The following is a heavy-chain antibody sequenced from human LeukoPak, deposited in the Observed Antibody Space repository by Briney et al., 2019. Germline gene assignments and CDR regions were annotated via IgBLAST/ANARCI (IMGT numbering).Heavy chain of an antibody. CDR1: GFTFGDYA. J-gene: IGHJ4*02. V-gene: IGHV3-49*03. CDR2: IRSKAYGGTT. CDR3: TRGSSGYYPYFDY. Sequence: QTGGSLRLSCTASGFTFGDYAMSWFSQAPGKGLEWVGFIRSKAYGGTTEYAASVKGRFTISRDDSKSIAYLQMNSLKTEDTAVYYCTRGSSGYYPYFDYWGQGTLVTVSS. D-gene: IGHD3-22*01.